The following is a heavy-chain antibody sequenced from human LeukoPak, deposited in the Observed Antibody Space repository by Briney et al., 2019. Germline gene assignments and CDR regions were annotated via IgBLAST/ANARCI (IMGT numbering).Heavy chain of an antibody. J-gene: IGHJ4*02. CDR1: GITLSNYG. D-gene: IGHD3-10*01. V-gene: IGHV3-23*01. Sequence: GGSLRLSCAVSGITLSNYGMSWVRQAPGKGLEWVAGISDSGGRTNYADSVKGRFTISRDNPKNTLYLQMNSLRAEDTAVYYCARGIRGGSLGLDYWGQGTLVTVSS. CDR2: ISDSGGRT. CDR3: ARGIRGGSLGLDY.